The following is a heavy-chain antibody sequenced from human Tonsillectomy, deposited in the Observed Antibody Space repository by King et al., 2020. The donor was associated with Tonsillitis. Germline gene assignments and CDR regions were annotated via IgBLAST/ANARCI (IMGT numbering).Heavy chain of an antibody. CDR2: ISDSAGGT. Sequence: VQLVESGGGLVQPGGSLRLSCAASGFTFSSFAMTWVRQAPGKGLEWVSSISDSAGGTYYADSVNGRFTISRDNSKNTLYLQVNGLRAEDTAVYYCAKLLRSGYHLYYMDGWGKGTTVTVSS. D-gene: IGHD6-13*01. V-gene: IGHV3-23*04. CDR1: GFTFSSFA. CDR3: AKLLRSGYHLYYMDG. J-gene: IGHJ6*03.